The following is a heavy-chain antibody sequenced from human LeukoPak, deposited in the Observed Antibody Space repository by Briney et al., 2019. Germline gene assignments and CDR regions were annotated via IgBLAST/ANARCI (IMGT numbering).Heavy chain of an antibody. CDR1: GFTFSSYW. J-gene: IGHJ3*02. Sequence: PGGSLRLSCAASGFTFSSYWMSWVRQAPGKGLEWVANIKQDGSEKYYVDSVKGRFTISRDNAKNSLYLQMNSLRAEDTAVYYCAKAPTTYYYDSSGQGDAFDIWGQGTMVTVSS. CDR2: IKQDGSEK. V-gene: IGHV3-7*03. D-gene: IGHD3-22*01. CDR3: AKAPTTYYYDSSGQGDAFDI.